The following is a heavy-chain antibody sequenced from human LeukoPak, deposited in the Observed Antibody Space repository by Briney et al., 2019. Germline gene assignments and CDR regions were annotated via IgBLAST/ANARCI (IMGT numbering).Heavy chain of an antibody. J-gene: IGHJ4*02. Sequence: GGSLRLSCAAPGFTFSSFAMNWVRQTPGKGLEWLSYISSSGTTIYYTDSVKGRFTISRDNAKSELHLQMSSLRAEDTAVYYCARDPITITSSAGFDHWGQGTLVTVSS. D-gene: IGHD6-13*01. V-gene: IGHV3-48*03. CDR1: GFTFSSFA. CDR2: ISSSGTTI. CDR3: ARDPITITSSAGFDH.